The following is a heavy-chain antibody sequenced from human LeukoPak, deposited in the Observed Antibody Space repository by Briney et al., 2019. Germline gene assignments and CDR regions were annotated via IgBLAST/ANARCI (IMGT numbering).Heavy chain of an antibody. CDR2: VIPIFGTA. CDR1: GGTFSSYA. J-gene: IGHJ4*02. Sequence: SVKVSCKASGGTFSSYAISWVRQAPGQGLEWMGRVIPIFGTANYAQKFQGRVTITTDESTSTAYMELSSLRSEDTAVYYCARMRRSSSWYQPHLFDYWGQGTLVTVSS. D-gene: IGHD6-13*01. CDR3: ARMRRSSSWYQPHLFDY. V-gene: IGHV1-69*05.